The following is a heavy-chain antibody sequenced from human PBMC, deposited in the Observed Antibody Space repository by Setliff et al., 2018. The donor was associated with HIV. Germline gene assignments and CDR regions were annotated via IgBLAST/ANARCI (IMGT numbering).Heavy chain of an antibody. CDR1: GGTFSNYA. J-gene: IGHJ3*02. D-gene: IGHD2-15*01. CDR2: IIPMFGTA. V-gene: IGHV1-69*13. Sequence: SVKVSCKASGGTFSNYAITWVRQAPGQGLEWMGTIIPMFGTANYAQKFQGRVTITADASTNIAYMELSSLRSEDTAVYYCVVPAAVGAPDAFDIWGQGTKVTVSS. CDR3: VVPAAVGAPDAFDI.